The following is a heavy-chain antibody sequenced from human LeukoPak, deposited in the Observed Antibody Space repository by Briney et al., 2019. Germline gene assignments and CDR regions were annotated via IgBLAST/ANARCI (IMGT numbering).Heavy chain of an antibody. Sequence: ASVKVSCKASGGTFSSYAISWVRQAPGQGLEWMGGIIPIFGTANYAQKFQGRVTITADKSTSTAYMELSSLRSEDTAVYYCARGSDHWNGEYGSGLFDYWGQGTLVTVSS. J-gene: IGHJ4*02. CDR3: ARGSDHWNGEYGSGLFDY. V-gene: IGHV1-69*06. D-gene: IGHD3-10*01. CDR1: GGTFSSYA. CDR2: IIPIFGTA.